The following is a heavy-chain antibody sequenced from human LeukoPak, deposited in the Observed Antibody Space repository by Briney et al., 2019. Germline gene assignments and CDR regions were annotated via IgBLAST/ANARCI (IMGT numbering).Heavy chain of an antibody. J-gene: IGHJ4*02. CDR1: GGSISSTNYY. CDR2: IHYTGST. Sequence: SETLSLTCTVSGGSISSTNYYWGWIRQPPGKGLEWIGYIHYTGSTNYNPSLKSRVTISVDTSKNQFSLKLSSVTAADTAVYYCARFYFPYFDYWGQGTLVTVSS. V-gene: IGHV4-39*07. D-gene: IGHD3-10*01. CDR3: ARFYFPYFDY.